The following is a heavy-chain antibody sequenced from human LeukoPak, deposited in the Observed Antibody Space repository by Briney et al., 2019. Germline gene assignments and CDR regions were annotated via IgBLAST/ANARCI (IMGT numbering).Heavy chain of an antibody. CDR2: IIPFLGIA. CDR1: GGTFSSYA. V-gene: IGHV1-69*04. CDR3: ARDPSSGLFPH. Sequence: SVKVSCKASGGTFSSYAISWVRQAPRQGLEWMGRIIPFLGIANYAQKFQGRVTITADKSTSTAYMELSSLRSEDTAVYYCARDPSSGLFPHWGQGTLVTVSS. D-gene: IGHD6-19*01. J-gene: IGHJ4*02.